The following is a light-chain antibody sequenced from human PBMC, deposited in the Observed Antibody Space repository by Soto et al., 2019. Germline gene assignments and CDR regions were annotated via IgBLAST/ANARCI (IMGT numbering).Light chain of an antibody. J-gene: IGLJ1*01. CDR2: EVS. CDR1: SSDVGGYNY. CDR3: SSYTSGSTLVV. V-gene: IGLV2-14*01. Sequence: QSALTQPASVSGSPGQSITISCTGTSSDVGGYNYVSWYQQHPGKAPKLMIYEVSNRPSGVSNRFSGSKSGNTASLTISGLQAEDEADYYCSSYTSGSTLVVFGTGNKLTVL.